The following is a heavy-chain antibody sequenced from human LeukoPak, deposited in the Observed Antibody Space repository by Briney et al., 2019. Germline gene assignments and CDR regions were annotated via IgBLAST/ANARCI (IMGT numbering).Heavy chain of an antibody. CDR1: GYTFSIYW. Sequence: GESLKISCKGSGYTFSIYWIGWVRQMSGRGLEWMGVIYPGDSETRYSPSFQGQVTISADKSITTAYLQWSSLKASDTAMYYCARRHSSGSPSLLTYWSQGTLVTVSS. D-gene: IGHD6-19*01. CDR2: IYPGDSET. V-gene: IGHV5-51*01. J-gene: IGHJ4*02. CDR3: ARRHSSGSPSLLTY.